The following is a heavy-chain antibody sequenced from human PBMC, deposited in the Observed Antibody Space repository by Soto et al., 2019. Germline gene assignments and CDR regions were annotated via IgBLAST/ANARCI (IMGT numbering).Heavy chain of an antibody. Sequence: EVPLVESGGGLVQPGGSLRLSCAASGFTFSNYWMHWVRQAPGKGLEWVANIKQDGSEKYYVDSVKGRFTISRDNAKNLLYLQMNSLRAEDTAVYYCARGSSWNTYFDYWGQGTLVTVSS. J-gene: IGHJ4*02. CDR1: GFTFSNYW. CDR3: ARGSSWNTYFDY. CDR2: IKQDGSEK. V-gene: IGHV3-7*05. D-gene: IGHD1-20*01.